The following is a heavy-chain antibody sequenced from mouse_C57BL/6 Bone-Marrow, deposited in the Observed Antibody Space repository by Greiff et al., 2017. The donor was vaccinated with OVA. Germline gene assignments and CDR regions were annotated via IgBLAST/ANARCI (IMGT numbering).Heavy chain of an antibody. D-gene: IGHD2-3*01. CDR2: SRNKANDYTT. CDR3: ARDAPDGYYGYWYFDV. CDR1: GFTFSDFY. J-gene: IGHJ1*03. Sequence: EVKLEESGGGLVQSGRSLRLSCATSGFTFSDFYMEWVRQAPGKGLEWIAASRNKANDYTTEYSASVKGRFIVSRDTSQSILYLQMNALRAEDTAIYYCARDAPDGYYGYWYFDVWGTGTTVTVSS. V-gene: IGHV7-1*01.